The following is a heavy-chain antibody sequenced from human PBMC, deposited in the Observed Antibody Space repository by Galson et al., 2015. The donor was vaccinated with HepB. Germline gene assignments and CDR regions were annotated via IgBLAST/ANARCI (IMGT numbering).Heavy chain of an antibody. CDR2: INAGNGNT. CDR3: ARGSGYYYDSFDY. D-gene: IGHD3-22*01. J-gene: IGHJ4*02. V-gene: IGHV1-3*01. Sequence: SVKVSCKASGYTFTSYAMHWVRQAPGQRLEWMGWINAGNGNTKYSQKFQGRVTITRDTSASTAYMELSSLRSEDTAVYYCARGSGYYYDSFDYWGQGTLVTVSS. CDR1: GYTFTSYA.